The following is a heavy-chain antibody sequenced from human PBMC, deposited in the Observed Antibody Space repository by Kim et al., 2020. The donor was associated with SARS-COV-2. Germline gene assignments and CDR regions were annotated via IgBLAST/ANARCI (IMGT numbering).Heavy chain of an antibody. Sequence: SDTLSLTCTVSGGSISSSSYYWGWIRQPPGKGLEWIGSIYYSGSTYYNPSLKSRVTISVDTSKNQFSLKLSSVTAADTAVYYCARRAGSYYRGWGNYFDYWGQGTLVTVSS. CDR2: IYYSGST. CDR3: ARRAGSYYRGWGNYFDY. D-gene: IGHD3-10*01. J-gene: IGHJ4*02. CDR1: GGSISSSSYY. V-gene: IGHV4-39*01.